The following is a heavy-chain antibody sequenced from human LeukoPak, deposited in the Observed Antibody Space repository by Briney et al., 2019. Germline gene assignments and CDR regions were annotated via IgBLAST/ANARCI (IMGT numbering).Heavy chain of an antibody. Sequence: GGSLRLSCAASGFTFSSYILHWVRQAPGKGLEWVAVISYDGSNEYYADSVKGRFTVSRDDSKNTLLLQMNSLRADDTAMYYCARAYSSGWSLPFDSWGQGTLVTVSS. D-gene: IGHD6-19*01. J-gene: IGHJ4*02. CDR1: GFTFSSYI. CDR3: ARAYSSGWSLPFDS. V-gene: IGHV3-30-3*01. CDR2: ISYDGSNE.